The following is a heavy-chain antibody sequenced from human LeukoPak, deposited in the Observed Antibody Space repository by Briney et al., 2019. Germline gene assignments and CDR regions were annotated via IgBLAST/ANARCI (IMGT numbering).Heavy chain of an antibody. CDR2: IIPIFGTA. J-gene: IGHJ4*02. CDR1: GGTFSGYA. V-gene: IGHV1-69*01. Sequence: ASVKVSCKASGGTFSGYAISWVRQAPGQGLEWMGGIIPIFGTANYAQKFQGRVTITADESTSTAYMELSSLRSEDTAVYYCARIEGPDYGDYTDYWGQGTLVTVSS. D-gene: IGHD4-17*01. CDR3: ARIEGPDYGDYTDY.